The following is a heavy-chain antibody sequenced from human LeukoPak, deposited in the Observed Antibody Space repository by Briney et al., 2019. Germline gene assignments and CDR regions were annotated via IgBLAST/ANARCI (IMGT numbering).Heavy chain of an antibody. V-gene: IGHV3-15*01. J-gene: IGHJ4*02. D-gene: IGHD1-26*01. Sequence: PGGSLRLSCAASGVTFSNAWMSWVRQAPGKGLEWVGRIKSKSAGGTVDCAASLKDRFTISRDDSKSTLLLQMNSLKTEDTATYYCATYSADYSFDYWGQGTLVTVSS. CDR2: IKSKSAGGTV. CDR3: ATYSADYSFDY. CDR1: GVTFSNAW.